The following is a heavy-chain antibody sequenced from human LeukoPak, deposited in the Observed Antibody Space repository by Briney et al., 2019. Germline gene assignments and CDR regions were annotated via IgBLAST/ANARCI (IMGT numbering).Heavy chain of an antibody. J-gene: IGHJ4*02. D-gene: IGHD7-27*01. CDR2: LNPNNGYT. CDR3: ARDLSSTSNWEFDY. Sequence: ASVKVSCKTSGYTFIDYFIHWLRQAPGQGLEWMGRLNPNNGYTFYTEEFQGRVTMTTDTSISTAYMELSRLTSDDTALYYCARDLSSTSNWEFDYWGQGTLVTVSS. CDR1: GYTFIDYF. V-gene: IGHV1-2*06.